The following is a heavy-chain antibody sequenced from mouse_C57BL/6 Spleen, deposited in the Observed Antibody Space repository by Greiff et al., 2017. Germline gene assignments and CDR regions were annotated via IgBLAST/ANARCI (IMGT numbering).Heavy chain of an antibody. D-gene: IGHD3-2*01. Sequence: QVQLKESGPGLVQPSQSLSITCTVSGFSLTSYGVHWVRQSPGQGLEWLGVLWSGGSTDYNAAFISSLSIRKDNAKSQVFFKMNSLQDDDTAIYYCASPHPQRQDYTMDDWGQGTSVTVSS. V-gene: IGHV2-2*01. CDR2: LWSGGST. CDR3: ASPHPQRQDYTMDD. J-gene: IGHJ4*01. CDR1: GFSLTSYG.